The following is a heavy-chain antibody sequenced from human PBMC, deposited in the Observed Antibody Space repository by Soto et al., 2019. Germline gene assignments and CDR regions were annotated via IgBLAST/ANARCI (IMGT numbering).Heavy chain of an antibody. J-gene: IGHJ5*02. CDR1: GGSISSGDYY. V-gene: IGHV4-30-4*01. CDR2: IYYSGST. Sequence: QVQLQESGPGLVKPSQTLSLTCTVSGGSISSGDYYWSWIRQPPGKGLEWIGYIYYSGSTYYNPSLKSRVTISVDTSKNQFSLKLSSVTVADTAVYYCARGEGDPTWRSSWYKWFDPWGQGTLVTVSS. D-gene: IGHD6-13*01. CDR3: ARGEGDPTWRSSWYKWFDP.